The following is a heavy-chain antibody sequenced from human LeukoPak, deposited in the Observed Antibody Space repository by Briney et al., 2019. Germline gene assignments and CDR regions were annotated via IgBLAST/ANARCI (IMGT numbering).Heavy chain of an antibody. CDR1: GGSFSSSSYN. V-gene: IGHV4-39*01. CDR2: IDNIGST. CDR3: ARQEIGLRSFDP. Sequence: KPSETLSLTCTVSGGSFSSSSYNWAWIRQPPGKGLEWIGNIDNIGSTYYNPSLQSRVTISVDKSKDQFSMKLNSVTAADTAVYYCARQEIGLRSFDPWGQGTLVTVSS. J-gene: IGHJ5*02. D-gene: IGHD3/OR15-3a*01.